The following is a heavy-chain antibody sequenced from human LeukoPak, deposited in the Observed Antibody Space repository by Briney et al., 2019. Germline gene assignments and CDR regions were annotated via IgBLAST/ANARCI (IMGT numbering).Heavy chain of an antibody. CDR2: IYYSGST. CDR1: GGSISSYY. D-gene: IGHD1-26*01. J-gene: IGHJ6*02. Sequence: PSETLSLTCTVSGGSISSYYWSWIRQPPGKGLEWIGYIYYSGSTNYNPSLKSRVTISVDTSKNQFSLKLSSVAAADTAVYYCARTSGSYFHYYGMDVWGQGTTVTVSS. V-gene: IGHV4-59*01. CDR3: ARTSGSYFHYYGMDV.